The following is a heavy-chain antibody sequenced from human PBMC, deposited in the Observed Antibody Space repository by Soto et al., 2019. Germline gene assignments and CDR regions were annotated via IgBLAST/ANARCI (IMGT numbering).Heavy chain of an antibody. CDR1: GGSISSYY. Sequence: SETLSPTCTVSGGSISSYYWSWIRQPPGKGLEGIGEIYYSGSTNYNPSLKSRVTISVDTSKIQFSLKLSSVTAADTAVYYCARGKWNGDFDYWGQGTLVTVSS. CDR3: ARGKWNGDFDY. J-gene: IGHJ4*02. V-gene: IGHV4-59*12. D-gene: IGHD1-1*01. CDR2: IYYSGST.